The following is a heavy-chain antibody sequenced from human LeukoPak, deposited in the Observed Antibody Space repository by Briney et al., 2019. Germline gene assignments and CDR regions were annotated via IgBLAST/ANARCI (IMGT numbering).Heavy chain of an antibody. CDR3: ARDLRGDLQYYFDY. CDR1: GGSISSGGYY. D-gene: IGHD5-24*01. CDR2: IYYSGST. J-gene: IGHJ4*02. Sequence: SETLSLTCTVSGGSISSGGYYWSWIRQHPGKGLEWIGYIYYSGSTYYNPSLKSRVTISVGTSMNQFSLKLSSVTAADTAVYYCARDLRGDLQYYFDYWGQGTLVTVSS. V-gene: IGHV4-31*03.